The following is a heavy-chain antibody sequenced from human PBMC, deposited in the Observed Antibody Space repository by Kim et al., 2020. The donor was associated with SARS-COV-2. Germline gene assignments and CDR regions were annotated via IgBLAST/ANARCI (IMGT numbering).Heavy chain of an antibody. CDR3: ARQMGITMIVVVISTHFDY. V-gene: IGHV4-39*01. CDR2: IYYSGST. Sequence: SETLSLTCTVSGGSISSSSYYWGWIRQPPGKGLEWIGIIYYSGSTYYNPSLKSRVTISVDTSKNQFSLKLSSVTAADTAVYYCARQMGITMIVVVISTHFDYWGQGTLVTVSS. CDR1: GGSISSSSYY. J-gene: IGHJ4*02. D-gene: IGHD3-22*01.